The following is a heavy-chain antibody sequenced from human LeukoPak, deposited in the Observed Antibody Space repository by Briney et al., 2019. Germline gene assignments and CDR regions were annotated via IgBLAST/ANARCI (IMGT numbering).Heavy chain of an antibody. Sequence: ASVKVSCKASGYTFTSYYMHWVRQAPGQGLEWMGIINPSGGSTSYAQKFQGRVTITADKSTSTAYTELSSLRSEDTAVYYCAREREEQWLVSYYFDYWGQGTLVTVSS. CDR2: INPSGGST. V-gene: IGHV1-46*01. D-gene: IGHD6-19*01. CDR3: AREREEQWLVSYYFDY. CDR1: GYTFTSYY. J-gene: IGHJ4*02.